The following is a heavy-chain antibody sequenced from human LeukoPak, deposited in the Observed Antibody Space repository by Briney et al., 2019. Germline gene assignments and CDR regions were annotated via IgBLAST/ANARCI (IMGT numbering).Heavy chain of an antibody. CDR2: MWYDGSNE. J-gene: IGHJ4*02. D-gene: IGHD3-10*01. Sequence: GGSLRLSCAASGFTFSNYGMHWVRQAPGKGLEWVAVMWYDGSNEYSGDSVKGRFTISRDNSKNTLYLQMNSLRVEDTAVYYCARDGSGGGFDYWGQGTLVTVSS. CDR1: GFTFSNYG. V-gene: IGHV3-33*01. CDR3: ARDGSGGGFDY.